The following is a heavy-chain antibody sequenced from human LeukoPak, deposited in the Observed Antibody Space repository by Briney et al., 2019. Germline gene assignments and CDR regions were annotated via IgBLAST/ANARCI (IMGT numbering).Heavy chain of an antibody. CDR2: ISGSGGST. CDR1: GFTFSSYG. J-gene: IGHJ4*02. CDR3: ARAGPSSSWHQFDY. Sequence: GGSLRLSCAASGFTFSSYGMSWVRQAPGKGLEWVSVISGSGGSTYYADSVKGRFTISRDNSKKGRFTISRDNSKNTLYLQMNSLRAEDTAVYYCARAGPSSSWHQFDYWGQGTLVTVSS. D-gene: IGHD6-13*01. V-gene: IGHV3-23*01.